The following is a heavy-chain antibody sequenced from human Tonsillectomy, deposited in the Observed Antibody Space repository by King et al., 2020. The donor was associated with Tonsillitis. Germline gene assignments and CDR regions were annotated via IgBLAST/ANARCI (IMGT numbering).Heavy chain of an antibody. D-gene: IGHD4-17*01. CDR3: ASDGAPDGDFSVLAVGAY. Sequence: VQLVESGAEVKKPGASVKVSCKASGYTFTSYYMHWVRQAPGQGLEWMGIINPSSGSTTYAQKFQGRLTMTRDTSTSTVYMELSSLRSEDTAVYYCASDGAPDGDFSVLAVGAYWGQGTLVTVSS. V-gene: IGHV1-46*01. J-gene: IGHJ4*02. CDR2: INPSSGST. CDR1: GYTFTSYY.